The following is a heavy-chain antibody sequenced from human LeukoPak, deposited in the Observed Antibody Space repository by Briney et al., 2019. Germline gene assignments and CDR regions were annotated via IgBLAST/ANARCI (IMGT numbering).Heavy chain of an antibody. J-gene: IGHJ4*02. D-gene: IGHD1-26*01. CDR2: IYYSGST. Sequence: SETLSLTCAVYDGSFSGYYWNWIRQPPGKGLEWIGNIYYSGSTYYNASLQSRVTISIDTSKNQFSLRLNSVTAADTAMYYCAKSGGYGLIDYWGQGTLVTVSS. CDR1: DGSFSGYY. V-gene: IGHV4-34*01. CDR3: AKSGGYGLIDY.